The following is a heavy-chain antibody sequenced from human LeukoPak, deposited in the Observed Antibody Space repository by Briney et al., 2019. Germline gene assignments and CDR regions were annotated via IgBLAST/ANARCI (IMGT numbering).Heavy chain of an antibody. CDR2: IFGSGGSP. Sequence: GGSLRLSCEASGFTFGSHAMYWVRQASGKGLEWVAGIFGSGGSPHYADPVKGRFTISRDNSRNTVYLQINSLRAEDTAVYYCGKTTVGYSSGQKPAWPVDYWGQGTLVTVSS. CDR3: GKTTVGYSSGQKPAWPVDY. CDR1: GFTFGSHA. J-gene: IGHJ4*02. D-gene: IGHD5-18*01. V-gene: IGHV3-23*01.